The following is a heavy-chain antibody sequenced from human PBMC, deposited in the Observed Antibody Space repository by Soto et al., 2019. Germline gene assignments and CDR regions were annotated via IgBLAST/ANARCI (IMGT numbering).Heavy chain of an antibody. CDR3: ARYHYYRNWFDP. Sequence: SETLSLTCAVYGGSFSGYYWSWIRQPPGKGLEWIGEINHSGSTNYNPSLKSRVTISVDTSKNQFSLKLSSVTAADTAVYYCARYHYYRNWFDPWGQGTLVTVSS. V-gene: IGHV4-34*01. CDR1: GGSFSGYY. J-gene: IGHJ5*02. CDR2: INHSGST. D-gene: IGHD3-10*01.